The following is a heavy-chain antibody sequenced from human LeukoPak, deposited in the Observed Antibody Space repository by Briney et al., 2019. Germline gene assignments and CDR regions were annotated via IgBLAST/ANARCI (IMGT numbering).Heavy chain of an antibody. D-gene: IGHD2-15*01. Sequence: GGSLRLSCAASGFTFSAYWMGWVRQAPGNGLEWVASIKRDGTEKYYVDSVKGRFTISRDNAKNSLYVQMNSLRAEDTAVYYCARWAAGFDYWGQGTLVTVSS. CDR2: IKRDGTEK. V-gene: IGHV3-7*04. CDR3: ARWAAGFDY. CDR1: GFTFSAYW. J-gene: IGHJ4*02.